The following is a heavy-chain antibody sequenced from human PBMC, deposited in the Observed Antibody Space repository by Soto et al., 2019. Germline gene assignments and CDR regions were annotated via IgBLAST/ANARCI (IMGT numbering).Heavy chain of an antibody. Sequence: PSETLSLTCTVSGGSISSGDYYWSWIRQPPGKGLEWIGYIYYSGSTYYNPSLKSRVTISVDTSKNQFSLKLSSVTAADTAVYYCARGDYDILTGYGYWGQGTLVTVSS. D-gene: IGHD3-9*01. V-gene: IGHV4-30-4*01. CDR1: GGSISSGDYY. CDR2: IYYSGST. J-gene: IGHJ4*02. CDR3: ARGDYDILTGYGY.